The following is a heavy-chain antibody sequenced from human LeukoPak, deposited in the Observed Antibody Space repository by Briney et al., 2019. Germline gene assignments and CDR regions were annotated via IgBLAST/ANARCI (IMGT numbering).Heavy chain of an antibody. CDR3: AKGKKMTVAGLFDY. CDR2: ISWNSGGI. CDR1: GFTFDDYA. Sequence: GGSLRLSCAASGFTFDDYAMHWVRQAPGRGLEWVSGISWNSGGIGYADSVKGRFTISRDNAKSSLYLQMNSLRADDTALYYCAKGKKMTVAGLFDYWGQGTLVTVSS. D-gene: IGHD6-19*01. J-gene: IGHJ4*02. V-gene: IGHV3-9*01.